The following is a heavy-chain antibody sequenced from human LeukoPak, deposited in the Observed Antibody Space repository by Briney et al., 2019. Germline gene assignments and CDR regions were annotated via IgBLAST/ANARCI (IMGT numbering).Heavy chain of an antibody. CDR3: ARGGFYCGGDCYVDY. V-gene: IGHV4-34*01. Sequence: SETLSLTCAVYGGSFSAYYWSWIRQPPGKGLEWIGEINHSGSTNYNPSLKSRVTISVDTSRNQFSLKLSSVTAADTAVYYCARGGFYCGGDCYVDYWGQGTLVTVSS. CDR2: INHSGST. D-gene: IGHD2-21*02. J-gene: IGHJ4*02. CDR1: GGSFSAYY.